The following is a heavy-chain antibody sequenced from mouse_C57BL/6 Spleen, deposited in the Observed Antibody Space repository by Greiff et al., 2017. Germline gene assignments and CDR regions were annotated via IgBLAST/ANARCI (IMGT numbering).Heavy chain of an antibody. J-gene: IGHJ4*01. CDR2: IYPSDSET. CDR1: GYTFTSYW. CDR3: ARRGIYYAMDY. Sequence: QVQLQQPGAELVRPGSSVKLSCKASGYTFTSYWMDWVKQRPGQGLEWIGNIYPSDSETHYNQKFKDKATLTVDKSSSTAYMQLSSLTSEDSAVYYCARRGIYYAMDYWGQGTSVTVSS. V-gene: IGHV1-61*01.